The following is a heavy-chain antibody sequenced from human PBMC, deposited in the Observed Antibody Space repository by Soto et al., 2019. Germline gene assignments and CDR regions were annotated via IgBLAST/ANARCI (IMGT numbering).Heavy chain of an antibody. CDR2: FDPEDGET. V-gene: IGHV1-24*01. D-gene: IGHD5-18*01. CDR3: ATGLTAMAPFDY. CDR1: GYTLTELS. Sequence: ASVKVSCKVSGYTLTELSMHWVRQAPGKGLEWMGGFDPEDGETIYAQKFQGRVTMTEDTSTDTAYMELSSLRSEDTAVYHCATGLTAMAPFDYWGQGTLVTVSS. J-gene: IGHJ4*02.